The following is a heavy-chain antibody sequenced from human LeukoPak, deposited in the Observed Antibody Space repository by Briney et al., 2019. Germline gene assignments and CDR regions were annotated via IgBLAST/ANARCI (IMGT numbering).Heavy chain of an antibody. CDR3: ARDYGDYVDAFDI. CDR1: GFTFSSYW. Sequence: QPGGSLRLSCAASGFTFSSYWMHWIRQAPGKGLVWVSRINSDGSSTSYADSVKGRFTISRDNAKNTLYLQMNSLRAEDTAVYYCARDYGDYVDAFDIWGQGTMVTVSS. CDR2: INSDGSST. V-gene: IGHV3-74*01. J-gene: IGHJ3*02. D-gene: IGHD4-17*01.